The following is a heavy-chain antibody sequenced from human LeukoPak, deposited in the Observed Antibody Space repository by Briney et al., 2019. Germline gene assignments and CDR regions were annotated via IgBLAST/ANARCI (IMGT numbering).Heavy chain of an antibody. D-gene: IGHD4-23*01. J-gene: IGHJ4*02. V-gene: IGHV3-66*01. CDR1: GFTVSSNF. CDR2: IYPGGST. Sequence: GGSLRLSCTVSGFTVSSNFMSWVRQAPGKGLEWVSVIYPGGSTVYADSVKGRITISRDTSKNTLYLQMNSLRAEDTAVYYCARDLTAYGGNPLYQFDYWGQGTLVTVSS. CDR3: ARDLTAYGGNPLYQFDY.